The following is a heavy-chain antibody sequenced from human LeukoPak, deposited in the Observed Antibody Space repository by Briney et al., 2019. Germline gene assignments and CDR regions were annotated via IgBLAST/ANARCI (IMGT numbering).Heavy chain of an antibody. CDR1: GYTFTGYY. CDR3: ARIPTSYLNSSGYYYPYYFDY. Sequence: ASVKVSCKASGYTFTGYYMHWVRQAPGQGLEWMGWINPNSGGTNYAQKFQGRVTMTRDTSISTAYMELSRPRSDDTAVYYCARIPTSYLNSSGYYYPYYFDYWGQGTLVTVSS. J-gene: IGHJ4*02. D-gene: IGHD3-22*01. V-gene: IGHV1-2*02. CDR2: INPNSGGT.